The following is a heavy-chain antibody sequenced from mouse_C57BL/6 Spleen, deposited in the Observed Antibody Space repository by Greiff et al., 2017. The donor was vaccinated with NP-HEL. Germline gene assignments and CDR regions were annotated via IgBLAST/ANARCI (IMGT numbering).Heavy chain of an antibody. CDR3: AIPLDSSGYPYAMDY. Sequence: QVQLKQPGAELVKPGASVKVSCKASGYTFTSYWMHWVKQRPGQGLEWIGRIHPSDSDTNYNQKFKGKATLTVDKSSSTAYMQLSSLTSEDSAVYYCAIPLDSSGYPYAMDYWGQGTSVTVSS. CDR2: IHPSDSDT. D-gene: IGHD3-2*02. CDR1: GYTFTSYW. V-gene: IGHV1-74*01. J-gene: IGHJ4*01.